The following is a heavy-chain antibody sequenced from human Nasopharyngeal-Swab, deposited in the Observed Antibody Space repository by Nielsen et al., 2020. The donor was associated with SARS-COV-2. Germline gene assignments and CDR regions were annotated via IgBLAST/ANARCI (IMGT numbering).Heavy chain of an antibody. J-gene: IGHJ6*02. CDR2: ISGSGGST. CDR3: AKSPPGSTRDYYYYGMDV. V-gene: IGHV3-23*01. Sequence: GGSLRLSCAASGFTFSRYAMSWVRQAPGKGLEWVSAISGSGGSTYYADSVKGRFTISRDNSKNTLYLQMNSLSAEDTAVYYCAKSPPGSTRDYYYYGMDVWGQGTTVTVSS. CDR1: GFTFSRYA. D-gene: IGHD2-2*01.